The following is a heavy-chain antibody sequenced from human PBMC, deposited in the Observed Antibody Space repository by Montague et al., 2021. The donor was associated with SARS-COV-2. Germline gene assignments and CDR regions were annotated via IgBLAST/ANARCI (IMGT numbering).Heavy chain of an antibody. V-gene: IGHV6-1*01. CDR1: GDSVSSSTVA. D-gene: IGHD6-19*01. CDR3: ARQVTSGWLTFDY. CDR2: TYFRSSFYN. Sequence: CAISGDSVSSSTVAWNRLRQSPPRGLEWLGRTYFRSSFYNDYALSVRSRLNIQPDSAKNQFSLPLTFVTPEDTAIYYCARQVTSGWLTFDYWGQGILVTVSS. J-gene: IGHJ4*02.